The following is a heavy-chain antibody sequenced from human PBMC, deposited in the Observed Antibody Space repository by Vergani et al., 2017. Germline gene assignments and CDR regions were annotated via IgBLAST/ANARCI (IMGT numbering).Heavy chain of an antibody. CDR1: GGSISSYY. J-gene: IGHJ4*02. CDR2: IYYSGST. Sequence: QVQLQESGPGLVKPSETLSLTCTVSGGSISSYYWSWIRQPPGKGLEWIGYIYYSGSTNYNPSLKSRVTISVDTSKNHFSLRLNSLTAADTAVYYCARRSGIVYDIFSGTQYFFDFWGQGTLVTVSS. D-gene: IGHD3-9*01. CDR3: ARRSGIVYDIFSGTQYFFDF. V-gene: IGHV4-59*12.